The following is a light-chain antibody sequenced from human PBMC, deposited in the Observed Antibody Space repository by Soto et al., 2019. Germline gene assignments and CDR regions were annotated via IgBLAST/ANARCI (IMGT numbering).Light chain of an antibody. CDR2: EVS. Sequence: QSALTQPASVSGSPGQSITISCTGTSSDVGSYNLVSWYQQRPGKAPKLMIYEVSKRPSGVSNRFSGSKSGNTASLTISGLQAEDEADYYCCSYAGSSTLDVFGTGTKLTVL. CDR1: SSDVGSYNL. CDR3: CSYAGSSTLDV. V-gene: IGLV2-23*02. J-gene: IGLJ1*01.